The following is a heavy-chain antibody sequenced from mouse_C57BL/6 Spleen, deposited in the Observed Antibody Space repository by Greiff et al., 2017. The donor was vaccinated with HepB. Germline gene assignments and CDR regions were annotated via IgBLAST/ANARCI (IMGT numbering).Heavy chain of an antibody. CDR3: AREEIITTVVAFDY. CDR2: IYPGSGST. V-gene: IGHV1-55*01. J-gene: IGHJ2*01. CDR1: GYTFTSYW. Sequence: QVQLQQPGAELVKPGASVKMSCKASGYTFTSYWITWVKQRPGQGLEWIGDIYPGSGSTNYNEKFKSKATLTVDTSSSTAYMQFSSLTSEDSAVYYCAREEIITTVVAFDYWGQGTTLTVSS. D-gene: IGHD1-1*01.